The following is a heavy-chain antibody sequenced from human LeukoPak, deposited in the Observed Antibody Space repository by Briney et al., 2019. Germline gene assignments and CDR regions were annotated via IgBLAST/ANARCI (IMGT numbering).Heavy chain of an antibody. CDR3: ARALYYYGSGSFDY. J-gene: IGHJ4*02. CDR1: GYTFTGYY. V-gene: IGHV1-2*02. Sequence: ASVTVSCKASGYTFTGYYMHWVRQAPGQGLEWMGWINPNSGGTNYAQKFQGRVTMTRDTSISTAYMELSRLRSDDTAVYYCARALYYYGSGSFDYWGQGTLVTVSS. D-gene: IGHD3-10*01. CDR2: INPNSGGT.